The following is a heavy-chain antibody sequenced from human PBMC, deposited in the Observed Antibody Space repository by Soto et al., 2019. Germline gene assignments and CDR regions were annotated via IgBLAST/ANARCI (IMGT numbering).Heavy chain of an antibody. D-gene: IGHD4-17*01. Sequence: GGSLRLSCAASGFTFHDFIMHWVRQAPGKGLEWISLITGHGDTTVYADSVKGRFTVSRDNSINSLYLQMHNVRTEDTALYYCGKDGPGTTDSRGQGTLVTVSS. CDR3: GKDGPGTTDS. V-gene: IGHV3-43*01. CDR1: GFTFHDFI. J-gene: IGHJ4*02. CDR2: ITGHGDTT.